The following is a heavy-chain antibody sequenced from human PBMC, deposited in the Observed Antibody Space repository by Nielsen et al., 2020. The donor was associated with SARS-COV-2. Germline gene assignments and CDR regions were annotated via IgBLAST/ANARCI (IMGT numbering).Heavy chain of an antibody. D-gene: IGHD6-13*01. Sequence: SETLSLTCTVSGGSISSSSYYWGWIRQPPGKGLEWIGSIYYSGSTYYNPSLKSRVTISVDTSKNQFSLKLSSVTAADTAVYYCARDRWQQLVTTYWGQGTLVTVSS. J-gene: IGHJ4*02. CDR1: GGSISSSSYY. CDR2: IYYSGST. CDR3: ARDRWQQLVTTY. V-gene: IGHV4-39*02.